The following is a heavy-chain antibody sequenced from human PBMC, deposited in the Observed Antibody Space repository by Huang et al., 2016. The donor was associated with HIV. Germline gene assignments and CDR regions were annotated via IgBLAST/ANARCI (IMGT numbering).Heavy chain of an antibody. J-gene: IGHJ2*01. V-gene: IGHV4-39*01. D-gene: IGHD3-3*01. CDR2: LYYPGKR. CDR3: ARNHDFWRGRMFAISYFDV. CDR1: GGSINTGRYY. Sequence: QMRFQESGPGLVKPSGTLSLTCNVSGGSINTGRYYWGWIRQPPGKGLEWVGSLYYPGKRYLDPSLKGRLTMSADTSKNQFSLNLSSVTAADTAIYYCARNHDFWRGRMFAISYFDVWGRGTLVTVAS.